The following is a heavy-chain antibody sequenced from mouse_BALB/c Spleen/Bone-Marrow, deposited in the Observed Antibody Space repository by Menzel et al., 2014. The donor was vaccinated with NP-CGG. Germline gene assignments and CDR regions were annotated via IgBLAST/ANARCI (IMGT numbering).Heavy chain of an antibody. J-gene: IGHJ3*01. CDR1: GYTFINYW. V-gene: IGHV1-5*01. Sequence: EVQLQQSGTVLARPGASVKMSCKASGYTFINYWMHWVKQRPGQGLEWIGAIYPGNSDTSYNQKFKAKAKLTAVTSTSTVYMELSSLTNEDSAVYYCTCFYYDYDGLGWFAYWGQGTLVTVSA. CDR2: IYPGNSDT. D-gene: IGHD2-4*01. CDR3: TCFYYDYDGLGWFAY.